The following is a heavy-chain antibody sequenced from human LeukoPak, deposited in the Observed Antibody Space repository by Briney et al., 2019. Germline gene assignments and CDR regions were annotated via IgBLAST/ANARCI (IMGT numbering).Heavy chain of an antibody. Sequence: GGSLRLSCAASGFTFSSNAMHWVRQAPGKGLEWVASISSDGSSKYYADSVKGRFTISRDNSKNTLYLQMNSLRTEDMAVYYCARVEGPWGQGTLVTVSS. J-gene: IGHJ4*02. V-gene: IGHV3-30*03. CDR3: ARVEGP. CDR2: ISSDGSSK. CDR1: GFTFSSNA.